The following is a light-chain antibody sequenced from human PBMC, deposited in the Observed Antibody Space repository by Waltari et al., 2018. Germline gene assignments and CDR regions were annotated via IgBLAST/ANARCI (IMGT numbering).Light chain of an antibody. V-gene: IGLV2-14*01. CDR2: HVT. Sequence: QSALTQPASVSGSPGRSITISCPGTSSAIGANNYVSWYRQHPGKAPKLILYHVTTRPSGVSNRFSGSKSGNTASLTISGLQAEDEADYFCSSYTITYTRVFGGGTKLTVL. CDR1: SSAIGANNY. J-gene: IGLJ3*02. CDR3: SSYTITYTRV.